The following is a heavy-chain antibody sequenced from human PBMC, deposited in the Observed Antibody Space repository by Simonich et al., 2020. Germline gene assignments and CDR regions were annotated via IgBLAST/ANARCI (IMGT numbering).Heavy chain of an antibody. J-gene: IGHJ3*02. Sequence: QLQLQESGPGLVKPSETLSLTCTVSGGSISSSSYYWGWIRQPPGKGLEWIGSNYFMGRTSYNPSLKSRVTISVDTSKNQFSLKLSSVTAADTAVYYCARHAGFAFDIWGQGTMVTVSS. V-gene: IGHV4-39*01. CDR3: ARHAGFAFDI. CDR2: NYFMGRT. D-gene: IGHD6-13*01. CDR1: GGSISSSSYY.